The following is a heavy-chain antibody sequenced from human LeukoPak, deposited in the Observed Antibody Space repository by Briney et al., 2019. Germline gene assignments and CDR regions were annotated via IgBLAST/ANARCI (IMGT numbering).Heavy chain of an antibody. CDR1: GYTFTSYY. V-gene: IGHV1-46*01. D-gene: IGHD2-21*02. Sequence: WASVKVSCKASGYTFTSYYMHWVRQAPGQGLERMGIINPSGGSTSYAQKFQGRVTMTRDTSTSTVYMELSSLRSEDTAVYYCARTGQGDCYSDWGQGTLVTVSS. CDR3: ARTGQGDCYSD. J-gene: IGHJ4*02. CDR2: INPSGGST.